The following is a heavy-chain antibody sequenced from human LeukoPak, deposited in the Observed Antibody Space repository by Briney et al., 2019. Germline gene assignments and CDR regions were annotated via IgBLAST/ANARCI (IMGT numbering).Heavy chain of an antibody. CDR3: ARDRPQGYCSGGSCAPLDY. J-gene: IGHJ4*02. D-gene: IGHD2-15*01. CDR2: ISAYNGNT. CDR1: GYTFTSYG. V-gene: IGHV1-18*01. Sequence: ASVKVSCKASGYTFTSYGISWVRQAPGQGLEWMGWISAYNGNTNYAQKLQGRVTMTTDTSTSTAYMELRSLRSDDAAVYYCARDRPQGYCSGGSCAPLDYWGQGTLVTVSS.